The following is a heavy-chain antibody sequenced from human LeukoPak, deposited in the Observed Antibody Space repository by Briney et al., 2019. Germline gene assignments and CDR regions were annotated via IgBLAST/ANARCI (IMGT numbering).Heavy chain of an antibody. CDR2: ISSSSSYI. J-gene: IGHJ3*02. D-gene: IGHD3-16*02. CDR1: GFTVSSNF. Sequence: PGGSLRLSCAASGFTVSSNFMNWVRQAPGKGLEWVSSISSSSSYIYYADSVEGRFTISRDNAKNSLYLQMNSLRAEDTAVYYCARGLGELPLEDAFDIWGQGTMVTVSS. V-gene: IGHV3-21*01. CDR3: ARGLGELPLEDAFDI.